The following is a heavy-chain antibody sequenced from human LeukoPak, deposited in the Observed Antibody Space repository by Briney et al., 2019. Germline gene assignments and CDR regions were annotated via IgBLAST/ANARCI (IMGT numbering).Heavy chain of an antibody. CDR1: GGTISSGSYY. Sequence: SQTLSLTCTVSGGTISSGSYYWSWIRQPAGKGLEWIGRIYTSGITNYNPSLKSRVTISVDTSKNQFSLKLSSVTAADTAVYYYARDRDYYDIPQGWFDPWGQGTLVTVSS. V-gene: IGHV4-61*02. CDR2: IYTSGIT. D-gene: IGHD3-22*01. CDR3: ARDRDYYDIPQGWFDP. J-gene: IGHJ5*02.